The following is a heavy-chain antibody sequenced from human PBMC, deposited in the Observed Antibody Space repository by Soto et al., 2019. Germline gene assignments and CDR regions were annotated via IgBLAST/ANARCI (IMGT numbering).Heavy chain of an antibody. CDR2: IYYSGST. D-gene: IGHD1-20*01. CDR3: ARSLMVITGTDSFDY. CDR1: GGSISSGGYY. J-gene: IGHJ4*02. V-gene: IGHV4-31*03. Sequence: SETLSLTCTVSGGSISSGGYYWSWIRQHPGKGLEWIGYIYYSGSTYYNPSLKSRVTISVDTSKNQFSPKLSSVTAADTAVYYCARSLMVITGTDSFDYWGQGTLVTVSS.